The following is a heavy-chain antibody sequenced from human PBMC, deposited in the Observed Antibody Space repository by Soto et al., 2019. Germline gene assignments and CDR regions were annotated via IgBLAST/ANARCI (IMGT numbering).Heavy chain of an antibody. D-gene: IGHD2-2*01. CDR2: IIPIFGTP. CDR3: TTPDCTSIRCSTANYYYVMDV. V-gene: IGHV1-69*13. J-gene: IGHJ6*02. Sequence: SVKVSCKASGGSFSSYAISSVRQAPGQVLEWMGGIIPIFGTPNYPQKFQGRVTITADESTSTAYMELSSLRSEDTAVYYCTTPDCTSIRCSTANYYYVMDVWGQGTTVTVSS. CDR1: GGSFSSYA.